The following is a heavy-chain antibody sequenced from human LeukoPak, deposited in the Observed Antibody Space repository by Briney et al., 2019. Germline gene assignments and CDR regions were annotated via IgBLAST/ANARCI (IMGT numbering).Heavy chain of an antibody. V-gene: IGHV3-7*03. CDR3: ASGDDCDY. CDR2: INRDGSVK. D-gene: IGHD7-27*01. CDR1: GFTFSSSW. Sequence: GGSLRLSCAASGFTFSSSWMSWVRQAPGKGLEWVANINRDGSVKQYVDSVRGRFTISRDNAKNSLSLQMNSLRAGDTAMYYCASGDDCDYWGQGTLVTVSS. J-gene: IGHJ4*02.